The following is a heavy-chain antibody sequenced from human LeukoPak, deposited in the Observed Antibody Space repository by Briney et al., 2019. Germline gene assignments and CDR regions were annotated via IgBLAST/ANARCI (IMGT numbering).Heavy chain of an antibody. CDR3: ARDFRVVVTPYYYYGMDV. CDR1: GGSISSYY. V-gene: IGHV4-4*07. D-gene: IGHD3-22*01. Sequence: SETLSLTCTVSGGSISSYYWSWIRQPAGKGLEWIGRIYTSGGTNYNPSLKSRVTMSVDTSKNQFSLKLSSVTAADTAVYYCARDFRVVVTPYYYYGMDVWGQGTTVTVSS. J-gene: IGHJ6*02. CDR2: IYTSGGT.